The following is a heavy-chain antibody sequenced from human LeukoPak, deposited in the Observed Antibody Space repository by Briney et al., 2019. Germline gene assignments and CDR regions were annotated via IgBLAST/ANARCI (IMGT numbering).Heavy chain of an antibody. CDR2: INPNSGGT. Sequence: GASVKVSFKASGCTFTGYYMHWVRQAPGQGLEWMGWINPNSGGTNYAQKFQGRVTMTRDTSISTAYMELSRLRSDDTAVYYCARDSGDIVVVPAAESTGNYWGQGTLVTVSS. J-gene: IGHJ4*02. CDR3: ARDSGDIVVVPAAESTGNY. D-gene: IGHD2-2*01. V-gene: IGHV1-2*02. CDR1: GCTFTGYY.